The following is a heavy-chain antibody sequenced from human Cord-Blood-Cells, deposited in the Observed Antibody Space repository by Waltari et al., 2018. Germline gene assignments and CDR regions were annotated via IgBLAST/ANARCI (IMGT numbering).Heavy chain of an antibody. J-gene: IGHJ5*02. CDR2: INHSGST. D-gene: IGHD3-3*01. V-gene: IGHV4-34*01. CDR1: GWSFSGYY. Sequence: QVQLQQWGAGLLKPSETLSLTCAVHGWSFSGYYLSWIRQPPGKGLEWIGEINHSGSTNYNPSLKSRVTISVDTSKNQFSLKLSSVTAADTAVYYCARGTWYYDFWSGYLNWFDPWGQGTLVTVSS. CDR3: ARGTWYYDFWSGYLNWFDP.